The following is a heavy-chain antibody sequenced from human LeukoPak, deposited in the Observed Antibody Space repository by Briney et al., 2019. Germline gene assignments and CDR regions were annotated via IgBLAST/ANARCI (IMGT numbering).Heavy chain of an antibody. CDR1: GFTFSSYS. CDR3: ARAGYSSGWRIDY. Sequence: GGSLRLSCAASGFTFSSYSMNWVRQAPGKGLEWVSSISSSSSYIYYADSVKGRFTISRDNAKNSLYPRMNSLRAEDTAVYYCARAGYSSGWRIDYWGQGTLVTVSS. J-gene: IGHJ4*02. V-gene: IGHV3-21*01. CDR2: ISSSSSYI. D-gene: IGHD6-19*01.